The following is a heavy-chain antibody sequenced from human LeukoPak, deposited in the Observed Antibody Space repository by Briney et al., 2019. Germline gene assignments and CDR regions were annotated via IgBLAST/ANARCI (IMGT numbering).Heavy chain of an antibody. CDR2: TSDSGDKT. CDR1: GFTFANYA. J-gene: IGHJ3*01. Sequence: GGSLRLSCAASGFTFANYAMNWVRQAPGRGLEWVATTSDSGDKTYYADSVKGRFTISRDNPKNTLYLQMNSLRAEDTALYYCAKDQWLVPPQDAFDVWGQGSMVTVSS. D-gene: IGHD6-19*01. CDR3: AKDQWLVPPQDAFDV. V-gene: IGHV3-23*01.